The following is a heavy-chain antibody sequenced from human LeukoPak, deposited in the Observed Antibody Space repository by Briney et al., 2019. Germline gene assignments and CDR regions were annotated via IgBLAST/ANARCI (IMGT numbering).Heavy chain of an antibody. CDR3: ARDSYVGY. Sequence: GGSLRLSCAASGFTFNNFPMNWVRQAPGKGLEWVSSISSSSSYIYYADSVKGRFTISRDNAKNSLYLQMNSLRAEDTAVYYCARDSYVGYWGQGTLVTVSS. CDR2: ISSSSSYI. CDR1: GFTFNNFP. J-gene: IGHJ4*02. D-gene: IGHD1-26*01. V-gene: IGHV3-21*01.